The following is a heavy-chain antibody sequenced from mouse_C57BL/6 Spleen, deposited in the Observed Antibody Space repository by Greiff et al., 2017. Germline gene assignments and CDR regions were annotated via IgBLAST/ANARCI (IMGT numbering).Heavy chain of an antibody. D-gene: IGHD1-1*01. V-gene: IGHV1-22*01. CDR1: GYTFTDYN. J-gene: IGHJ2*01. CDR2: INPNNGGT. CDR3: AKTTVVAIDY. Sequence: EVKLQESGPELVKPGASVKMSCKASGYTFTDYNMHWVKQSHGKSLEWIGYINPNNGGTSYNQKFKGKATLTVNKSSSTAYMELRSLTSEDSAVYYCAKTTVVAIDYWGQGTTLTVSS.